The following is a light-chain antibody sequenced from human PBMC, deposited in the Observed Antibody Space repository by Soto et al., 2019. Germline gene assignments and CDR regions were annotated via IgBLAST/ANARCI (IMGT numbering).Light chain of an antibody. J-gene: IGKJ1*01. CDR3: QQYGSSPRT. CDR1: QSVSSSY. CDR2: GAS. Sequence: EIVLTQSPGTLSLSPGERATLSCRASQSVSSSYLAWYQQKPGQAPRLLIFGASRRATGIPDRFSGSGSGTDFTFTISRLEPEDFAVYYCQQYGSSPRTFGQGTKV. V-gene: IGKV3-20*01.